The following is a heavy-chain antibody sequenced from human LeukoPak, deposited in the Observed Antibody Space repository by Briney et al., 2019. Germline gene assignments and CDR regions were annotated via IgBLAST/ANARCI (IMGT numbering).Heavy chain of an antibody. CDR2: INPNSGGT. J-gene: IGHJ3*02. V-gene: IGHV1-2*02. D-gene: IGHD1-1*01. Sequence: ASVKVSCKASGYTFTGYYMHWVRQAPGQGLEWMGWINPNSGGTNYAQKFQGRVTMTRDTSISTAYMELSRLRSDDTAVYYCARSLANSDAFDIWGQGTMVTVSS. CDR3: ARSLANSDAFDI. CDR1: GYTFTGYY.